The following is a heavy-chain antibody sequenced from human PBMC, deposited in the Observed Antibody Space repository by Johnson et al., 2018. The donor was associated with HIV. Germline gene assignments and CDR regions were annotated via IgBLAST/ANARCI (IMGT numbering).Heavy chain of an antibody. Sequence: QVQLVESGGGVVQPGRSLRLSCAASGFTFSDYYMSWTRQAPGKGLEWVSYISSTGSTIYYADYVKGRFTISRDNARNSLYLQMNSLRAEDTAVYYCAGGWSDAFDFWGLGTLVTVSS. CDR1: GFTFSDYY. CDR3: AGGWSDAFDF. D-gene: IGHD6-19*01. CDR2: ISSTGSTI. V-gene: IGHV3-11*04. J-gene: IGHJ3*01.